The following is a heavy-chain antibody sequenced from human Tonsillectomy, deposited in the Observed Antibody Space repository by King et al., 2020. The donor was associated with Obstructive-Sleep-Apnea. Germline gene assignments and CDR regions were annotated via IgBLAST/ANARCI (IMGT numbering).Heavy chain of an antibody. CDR1: GGSFSGYY. V-gene: IGHV4-34*01. CDR3: ASLYYGSGSYLDP. CDR2: INHSGST. D-gene: IGHD3-10*01. J-gene: IGHJ5*02. Sequence: VQLQQWGAGLLKPSETLSLTCAVYGGSFSGYYWSWIRQPPGKGLEWIGEINHSGSTNYNPSLKSRVTISVDTSKNQFSLKLSSVTAADTAVYYCASLYYGSGSYLDPWGQGTLVTVSS.